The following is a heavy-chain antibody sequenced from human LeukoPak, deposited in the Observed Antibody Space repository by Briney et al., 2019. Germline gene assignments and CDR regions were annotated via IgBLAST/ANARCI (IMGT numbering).Heavy chain of an antibody. CDR3: ARGSDCSGGSCYSYWYFYL. CDR2: INSDGSST. D-gene: IGHD2-15*01. Sequence: PGGSLRLSCAASAFTFSSYWMHWVRQDPGKGLVWVSRINSDGSSTSYADSVKGRFTISRDNAKNTLYLQMNSLRAEDTAMYYCARGSDCSGGSCYSYWYFYLWGRGTLVTVSS. CDR1: AFTFSSYW. J-gene: IGHJ2*01. V-gene: IGHV3-74*01.